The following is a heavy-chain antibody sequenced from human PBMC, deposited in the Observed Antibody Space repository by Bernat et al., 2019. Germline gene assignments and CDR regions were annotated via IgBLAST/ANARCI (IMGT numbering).Heavy chain of an antibody. V-gene: IGHV3-30-3*01. J-gene: IGHJ1*01. CDR3: ARDY. Sequence: QVQLVESGGGVVQPGRSLRLSCAASGFTFSSYAMHWVRQAPGKGLEWVAVISYDGSNKYYADSVKGRFTISRDNSKNTLYLQMNSLRAEDTAVYYCARDYLGQGTLVTVSS. CDR1: GFTFSSYA. CDR2: ISYDGSNK.